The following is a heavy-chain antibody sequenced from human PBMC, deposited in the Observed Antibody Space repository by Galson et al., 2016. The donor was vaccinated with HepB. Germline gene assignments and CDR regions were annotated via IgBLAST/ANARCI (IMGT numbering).Heavy chain of an antibody. V-gene: IGHV3-30*18. Sequence: SLRLSCAASGFTLSICGMYWVRQAPGKGLEWVALISHDGNKKFYADSVKGRFTISRDDSKNTLYLQMNSLRPEDSALYYCAKVRAGASDESCYRSLDSWGQGTLVSVSA. D-gene: IGHD2-15*01. CDR2: ISHDGNKK. J-gene: IGHJ4*02. CDR3: AKVRAGASDESCYRSLDS. CDR1: GFTLSICG.